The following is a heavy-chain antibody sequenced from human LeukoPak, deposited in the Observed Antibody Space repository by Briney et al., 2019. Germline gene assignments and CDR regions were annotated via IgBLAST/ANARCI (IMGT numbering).Heavy chain of an antibody. D-gene: IGHD2/OR15-2a*01. CDR1: GYTFTSYY. V-gene: IGHV1-46*01. J-gene: IGHJ4*02. CDR2: IKPSGGST. CDR3: AREVPENFNFDY. Sequence: ASVTVSCKASGYTFTSYYTHWVRQAPGQGLEWMGIIKPSGGSTLYAQKFQGRVTVTSDMSTSTVYLELSSLRSEDTAVYYCAREVPENFNFDYWGQGALVTVSS.